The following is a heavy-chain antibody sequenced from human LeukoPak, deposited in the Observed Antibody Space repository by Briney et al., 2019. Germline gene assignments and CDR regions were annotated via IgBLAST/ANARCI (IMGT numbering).Heavy chain of an antibody. Sequence: PGGSLRLSCAASGFTFSSYWMHWARQAPGKGLVWVSRINSDGSSTTYADSVKGRFTIARDNAKNTLYLQMNSLRPEDTAVYYCARDVDYHVTSECFDYWGQGTLVTVSP. D-gene: IGHD3-22*01. CDR1: GFTFSSYW. CDR3: ARDVDYHVTSECFDY. CDR2: INSDGSST. V-gene: IGHV3-74*03. J-gene: IGHJ4*02.